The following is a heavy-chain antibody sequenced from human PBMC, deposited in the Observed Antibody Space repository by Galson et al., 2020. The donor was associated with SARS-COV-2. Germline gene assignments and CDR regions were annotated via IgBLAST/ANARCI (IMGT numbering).Heavy chain of an antibody. D-gene: IGHD2-8*02. V-gene: IGHV4-38-2*02. CDR2: FYQDGTS. CDR1: GFSVKRGHF. Sequence: SETLSLTCTVSGFSVKRGHFWGWIRQPPGKGLEWIGNFYQDGTSYYNPSLRSRVTISIDTSTNLFSLSLKSVTAADTAVYYCARHAAECSRGVRTHHYFAAMDVWGQGTTVIVAS. J-gene: IGHJ6*02. CDR3: ARHAAECSRGVRTHHYFAAMDV.